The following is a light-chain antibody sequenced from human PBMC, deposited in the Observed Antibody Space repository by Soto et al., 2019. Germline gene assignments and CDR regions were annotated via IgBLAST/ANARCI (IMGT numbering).Light chain of an antibody. V-gene: IGKV3-20*01. CDR2: GAS. CDR3: QKYGSSPLYT. J-gene: IGKJ2*01. Sequence: EIVLTQSPGTLSLSPGERATLSCRASQSVSSSYLAWYQQKPGQAPRLLIYGASSRATGILDRFSGSGSGTDFTLTISRLEPEDFAVYYCQKYGSSPLYTFGQGTKLEIK. CDR1: QSVSSSY.